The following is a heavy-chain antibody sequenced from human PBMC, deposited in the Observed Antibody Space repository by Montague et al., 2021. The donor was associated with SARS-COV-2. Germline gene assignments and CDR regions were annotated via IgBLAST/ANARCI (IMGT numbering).Heavy chain of an antibody. CDR1: RGSISNSVYY. V-gene: IGHV4-39*01. J-gene: IGHJ1*01. Sequence: SETLSLTCTVSRGSISNSVYYWGWVRQPPGRGLEWIGSIYYTGSTYYNPSLKSRLTISVDTSENQFSLNLRSMTAADTAVYYCARHPQHWGQGTLVTVSS. CDR2: IYYTGST. CDR3: ARHPQH.